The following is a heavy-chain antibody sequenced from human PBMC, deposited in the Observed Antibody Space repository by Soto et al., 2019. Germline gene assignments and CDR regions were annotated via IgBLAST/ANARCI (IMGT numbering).Heavy chain of an antibody. CDR2: IYYSGST. D-gene: IGHD4-17*01. CDR3: ARDSDYGDYLDY. V-gene: IGHV4-59*01. Sequence: LETLSHTCTVPGGSISSYYWIWIRQPPGKGLEWIGYIYYSGSTNYNPSLKSRVTISVDTSKNQFSLKLSSVTAADTAVYYCARDSDYGDYLDYWGQGTLVTVSS. CDR1: GGSISSYY. J-gene: IGHJ4*02.